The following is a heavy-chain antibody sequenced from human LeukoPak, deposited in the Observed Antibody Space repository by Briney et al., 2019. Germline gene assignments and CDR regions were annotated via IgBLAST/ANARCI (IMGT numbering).Heavy chain of an antibody. CDR1: GFTFSDYY. CDR2: IYYGGNT. D-gene: IGHD2-15*01. J-gene: IGHJ5*02. CDR3: ARALGYCSGGSCTRGYNWFDP. V-gene: IGHV4-39*02. Sequence: LRLSCAASGFTFSDYYMSWIRQAPGKGLEWLGSIYYGGNTYYNPSLKSRVTISVDTSMNHFSLKLSFVTTADTAVYYCARALGYCSGGSCTRGYNWFDPWGQGTLVTVPS.